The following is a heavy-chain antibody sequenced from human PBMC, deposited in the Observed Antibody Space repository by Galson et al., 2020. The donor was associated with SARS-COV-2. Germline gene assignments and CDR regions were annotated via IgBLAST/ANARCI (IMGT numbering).Heavy chain of an antibody. V-gene: IGHV3-49*04. CDR3: TRDRDFGMVTPFDF. CDR2: LRSKSYGGTA. J-gene: IGHJ4*02. Sequence: GESLKISCTGAGFTFGDFSMSWVRQAPGKGLEWVGFLRSKSYGGTAEYAASVQGRFTISRDDSNNIAYLQMNSLNTDDTGVYYCTRDRDFGMVTPFDFWGQGTLVTVSS. CDR1: GFTFGDFS. D-gene: IGHD3-3*01.